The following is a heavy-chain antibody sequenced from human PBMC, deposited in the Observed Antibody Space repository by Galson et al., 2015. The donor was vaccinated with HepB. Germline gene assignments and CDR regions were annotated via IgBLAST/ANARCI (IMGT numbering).Heavy chain of an antibody. V-gene: IGHV7-4-1*02. J-gene: IGHJ4*02. Sequence: SVKVSCKASGYTFTSYAMNWVRQAPGQGLEWMGWINTNTGNPTYAQGFTGRFVFSLDTSVSTAYLQISSLKAEDTAVYYCARGPFWGVIIVFDYWGQGTLVTVSS. CDR2: INTNTGNP. CDR1: GYTFTSYA. D-gene: IGHD3-10*01. CDR3: ARGPFWGVIIVFDY.